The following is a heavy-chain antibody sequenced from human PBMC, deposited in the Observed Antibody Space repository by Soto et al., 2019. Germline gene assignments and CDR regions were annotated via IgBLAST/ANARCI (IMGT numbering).Heavy chain of an antibody. CDR3: VRDPVALRNRVRVGYFNL. D-gene: IGHD1-26*01. J-gene: IGHJ2*01. Sequence: QVKLVESGGGVVQPGRSLRLSCAASGFVFTTYGMHWGRQAPGKGREWVGVIWHDGSGTYYADALKGRFTISRDNSKNTLFPQMDSLTVEDTAVYYCVRDPVALRNRVRVGYFNLWGRGTQVTVSS. V-gene: IGHV3-33*01. CDR2: IWHDGSGT. CDR1: GFVFTTYG.